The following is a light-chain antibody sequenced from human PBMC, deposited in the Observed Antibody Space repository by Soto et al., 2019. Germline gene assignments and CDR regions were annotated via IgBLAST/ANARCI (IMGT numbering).Light chain of an antibody. V-gene: IGLV1-47*01. Sequence: QSVLTQPPSASGTPGQRVTISCSGSSSNIGNNDVYWYQQFPGTAPKLVVYKNNQRPSGVADRFSGSKSGTSASLAISGLRSEDEADYDCAAWDDSLGEVFGSGTKVTVL. CDR3: AAWDDSLGEV. J-gene: IGLJ1*01. CDR1: SSNIGNND. CDR2: KNN.